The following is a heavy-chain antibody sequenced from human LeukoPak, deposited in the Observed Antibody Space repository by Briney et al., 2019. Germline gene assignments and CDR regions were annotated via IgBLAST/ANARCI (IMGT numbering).Heavy chain of an antibody. Sequence: SQTLSLTCTVSGGSISSGGYYWSWIRQHPGKGLEWIGYIYYSGSTYYNPSLKSRVTISVDTSKNQFSLKLSSVTAADTAVYYCARQDSGSYLYFDYWGQGTLVTVSS. D-gene: IGHD1-26*01. V-gene: IGHV4-31*03. J-gene: IGHJ4*02. CDR3: ARQDSGSYLYFDY. CDR2: IYYSGST. CDR1: GGSISSGGYY.